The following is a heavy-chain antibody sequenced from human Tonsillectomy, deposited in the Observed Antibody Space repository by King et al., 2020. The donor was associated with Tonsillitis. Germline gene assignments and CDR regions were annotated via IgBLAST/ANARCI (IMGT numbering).Heavy chain of an antibody. CDR1: GYTFTSYG. CDR2: ISAYNGNT. Sequence: VQLVESGAEVKKPGASVKVSCKASGYTFTSYGISWVRQAPGQGLEWMGWISAYNGNTNYAQKLQGRVTMTTDTSTSTAYMELRSLRSDDTAVYYCARRGDILACPEYYYYYYGMDVWGQGTTVTVSS. J-gene: IGHJ6*02. CDR3: ARRGDILACPEYYYYYYGMDV. D-gene: IGHD3-9*01. V-gene: IGHV1-18*01.